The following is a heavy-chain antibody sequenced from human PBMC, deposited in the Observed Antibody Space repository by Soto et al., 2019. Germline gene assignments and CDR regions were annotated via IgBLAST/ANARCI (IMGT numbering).Heavy chain of an antibody. Sequence: SETLSLTCTVSGGSISSYYWSWIRQPPGKGLEWIGYIHHTGSTNYNPSLKSRVTMSVDTARNQFSLKLSSVTAADTAVYYCARAACGGGSCYGVRECDYWGQGTLVTVSS. J-gene: IGHJ4*02. D-gene: IGHD2-15*01. V-gene: IGHV4-59*01. CDR1: GGSISSYY. CDR2: IHHTGST. CDR3: ARAACGGGSCYGVRECDY.